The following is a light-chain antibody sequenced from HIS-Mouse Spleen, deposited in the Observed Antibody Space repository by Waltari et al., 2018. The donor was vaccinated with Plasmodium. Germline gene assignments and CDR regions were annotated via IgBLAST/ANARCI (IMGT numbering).Light chain of an antibody. J-gene: IGLJ1*01. V-gene: IGLV3-21*02. CDR1: NIGSKS. CDR3: QVCDSSSDHYV. CDR2: DDS. Sequence: SYVLTQPPSVSVAPGQTARITCGGNNIGSKSVHWYQQKPGQAPVLVVYDDSDRPSGIPERFPGSNSGNTATLTISRVEAVDEAYYYCQVCDSSSDHYVFGTGTKVTVL.